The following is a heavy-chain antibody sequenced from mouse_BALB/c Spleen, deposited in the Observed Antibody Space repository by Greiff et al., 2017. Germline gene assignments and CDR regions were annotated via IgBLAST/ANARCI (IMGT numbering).Heavy chain of an antibody. CDR3: ARGGNYYAMDD. D-gene: IGHD2-1*01. Sequence: VQLQQSGPELVKPGASVKMSCKASGYTFTSYVMHWVKQKPGQGLEWIGYINPYNDGTKYNEKFKGKATLTSDKSSSTAYMELSSLTSEDSAVYYCARGGNYYAMDDWGQGTSVTVSS. J-gene: IGHJ4*01. CDR2: INPYNDGT. V-gene: IGHV1-14*01. CDR1: GYTFTSYV.